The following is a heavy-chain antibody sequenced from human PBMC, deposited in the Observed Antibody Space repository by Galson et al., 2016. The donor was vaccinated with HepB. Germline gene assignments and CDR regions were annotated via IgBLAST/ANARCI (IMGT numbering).Heavy chain of an antibody. Sequence: TLSLTCTVSGGSISSGGHYWSWIRQHPGKGLEWIGYVYYSGSTYYNPSLKSRLFISVDTSKNQFSLRLSSVTAADTAVYYCARQGYCSGGSCYTIDHWGQGTLVTVSS. CDR3: ARQGYCSGGSCYTIDH. V-gene: IGHV4-31*03. D-gene: IGHD2-15*01. CDR1: GGSISSGGHY. CDR2: VYYSGST. J-gene: IGHJ4*02.